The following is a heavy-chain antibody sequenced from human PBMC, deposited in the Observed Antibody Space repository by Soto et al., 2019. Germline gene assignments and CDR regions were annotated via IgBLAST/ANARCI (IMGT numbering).Heavy chain of an antibody. CDR2: ISRSGTTI. J-gene: IGHJ4*02. D-gene: IGHD2-21*02. V-gene: IGHV3-48*03. CDR3: ATGFCGCDCYVDY. CDR1: GFTLSSYE. Sequence: GGSLRLSCAASGFTLSSYEINWVRQAPGKGLEWVSYISRSGTTIYSADSVKGRFTISRDNAKNSLYLQMNSLRAEDTAVYYCATGFCGCDCYVDYWGQGTLVTVSS.